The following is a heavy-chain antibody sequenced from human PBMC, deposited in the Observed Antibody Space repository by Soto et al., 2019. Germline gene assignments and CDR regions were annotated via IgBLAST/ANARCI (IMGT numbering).Heavy chain of an antibody. D-gene: IGHD2-8*01. V-gene: IGHV1-2*04. CDR2: IHPHSGAT. Sequence: QVQLVQSGAEVKKPGASVKVSCEATGYTFTGNYLHWVRQAPGQGLEWVGWIHPHSGATMYAQKFQGWVTMTRDTSISTAYLDLSSLKSNDTAVYYCVREGVGPTYGWFDPWGQGTLVTVSS. CDR3: VREGVGPTYGWFDP. CDR1: GYTFTGNY. J-gene: IGHJ5*02.